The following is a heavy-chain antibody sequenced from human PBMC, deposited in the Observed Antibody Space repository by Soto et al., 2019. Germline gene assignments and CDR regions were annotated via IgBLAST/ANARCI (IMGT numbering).Heavy chain of an antibody. J-gene: IGHJ5*02. D-gene: IGHD3-9*01. V-gene: IGHV4-30-2*01. CDR3: ARAYYDILTDQTYWFDP. CDR2: IYHSGST. CDR1: GGSISSGGYS. Sequence: PSETLSLTCAVSGGSISSGGYSWSWIRQPPGKGLEWIGYIYHSGSTYYNPSLKSRVTISVDRSKNQFSLKLSSVTAADTAVYYCARAYYDILTDQTYWFDPWGQGTLVTVSS.